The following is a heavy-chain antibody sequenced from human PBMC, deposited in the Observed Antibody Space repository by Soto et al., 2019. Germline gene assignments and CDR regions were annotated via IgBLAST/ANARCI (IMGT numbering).Heavy chain of an antibody. J-gene: IGHJ4*02. V-gene: IGHV3-11*05. D-gene: IGHD6-19*01. CDR3: ARDRGAVTGQYFDY. Sequence: VQLEESGGGLVKPGGSLRLSCAASGFTFSADYMSWIRQAPNKGLEYISYISSSGTSANYADSVKGRFTISRDNAKNSLYLQMNSLRAEDTAVYYCARDRGAVTGQYFDYWGQGALVTVSS. CDR2: ISSSGTSA. CDR1: GFTFSADY.